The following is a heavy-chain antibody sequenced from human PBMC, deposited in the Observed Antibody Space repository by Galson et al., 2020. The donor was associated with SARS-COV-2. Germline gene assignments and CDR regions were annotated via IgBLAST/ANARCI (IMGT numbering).Heavy chain of an antibody. CDR3: AKGGGSYFFDY. Sequence: GSLRLSCETSGMSLSNSWMAWVRQAPGKGLEWVSAISGSAGSTYDADSVKGRFTISRDNSLNTLFLQMNSLRAEDTAIYYCAKGGGSYFFDYWGQGTLVTVSS. D-gene: IGHD6-13*01. CDR2: ISGSAGST. V-gene: IGHV3-23*01. CDR1: GMSLSNSW. J-gene: IGHJ4*02.